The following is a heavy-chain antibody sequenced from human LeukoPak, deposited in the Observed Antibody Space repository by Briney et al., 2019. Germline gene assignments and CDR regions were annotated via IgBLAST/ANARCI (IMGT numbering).Heavy chain of an antibody. CDR3: ARGGLLYYFDY. CDR1: GDSISGSRW. J-gene: IGHJ4*02. Sequence: SETLSLTCAVSGDSISGSRWWSWVRQPPGKGLEWIGYIYHSGSTYYNPSLKSRVTISVDRSKNQFSLKLSSVTAADTAVYYCARGGLLYYFDYWGQGTLVTVSS. CDR2: IYHSGST. V-gene: IGHV4-4*02.